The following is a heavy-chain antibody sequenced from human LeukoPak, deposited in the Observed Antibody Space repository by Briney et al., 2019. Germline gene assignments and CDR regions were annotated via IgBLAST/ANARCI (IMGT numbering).Heavy chain of an antibody. CDR3: ARDPLYCSSTSCPPDY. D-gene: IGHD2-2*01. CDR1: GFTFTRYC. V-gene: IGHV3-7*01. CDR2: IKRDGSEK. J-gene: IGHJ4*02. Sequence: PGGSLTLSCTASGFTFTRYCMSWVRQAPGKGLEWVANIKRDGSEKYYVDSVKGRFTISRDNAKNSLYLQMNSLRAEDTAVYYCARDPLYCSSTSCPPDYWGQGTLVSVSS.